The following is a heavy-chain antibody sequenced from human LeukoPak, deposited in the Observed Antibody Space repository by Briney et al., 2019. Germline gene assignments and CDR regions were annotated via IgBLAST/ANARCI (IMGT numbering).Heavy chain of an antibody. CDR3: ARVLWD. CDR1: GAPISSGGGY. V-gene: IGHV4-61*02. Sequence: PSETLFLTCTVSGAPISSGGGYWTWIRQPAGKGLEWVGLIYASGTTKYNPSLKSRLTISLDTSKNQFSLKLTSVTAADTAVYFCARVLWDWGQGTLVTVST. D-gene: IGHD3-16*01. J-gene: IGHJ4*02. CDR2: IYASGTT.